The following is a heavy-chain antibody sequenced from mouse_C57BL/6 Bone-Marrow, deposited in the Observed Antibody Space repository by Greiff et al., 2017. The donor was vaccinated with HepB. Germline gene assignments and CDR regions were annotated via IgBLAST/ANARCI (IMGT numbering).Heavy chain of an antibody. Sequence: EVQLQQSGPELVKPGASVKISCKASGYTFTDYYMNWVKQSHGKSLEWIGDINPNNGGTSYNQKFKGKATLTVDKSSSTAYMELRSLTSEDSAVYYCARNSWPEGTWFAYWGQGTLVTVSA. J-gene: IGHJ3*01. D-gene: IGHD1-2*01. CDR1: GYTFTDYY. V-gene: IGHV1-26*01. CDR3: ARNSWPEGTWFAY. CDR2: INPNNGGT.